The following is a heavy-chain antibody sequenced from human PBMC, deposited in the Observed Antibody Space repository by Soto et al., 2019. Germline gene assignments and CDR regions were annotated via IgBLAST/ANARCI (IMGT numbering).Heavy chain of an antibody. V-gene: IGHV3-72*01. J-gene: IGHJ4*02. CDR2: SRDKPQGYST. D-gene: IGHD3-22*01. CDR1: GFTLSDHY. Sequence: EVQLVESGGGLVQPGGSLRLSCAGSGFTLSDHYIDWVRPAPGKGLEWVGRSRDKPQGYSTAYAASVQGRFTTSRDESKNSAYLQIDSLKTEDTAVYYCVRATYFSDSSGYTRCLDSWGQGTLVTVSS. CDR3: VRATYFSDSSGYTRCLDS.